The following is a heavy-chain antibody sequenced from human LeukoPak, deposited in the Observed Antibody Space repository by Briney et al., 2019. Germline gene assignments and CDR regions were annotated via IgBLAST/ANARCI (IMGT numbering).Heavy chain of an antibody. CDR3: ARQTGPYYYYYMDV. D-gene: IGHD3-9*01. CDR2: IYTSGST. J-gene: IGHJ6*03. V-gene: IGHV4-61*02. CDR1: GGSISSGSYY. Sequence: SQTLSLTCTVSGGSISSGSYYWSWIRQPAGKGLEWIGRIYTSGSTNYNPSLKSRVTISVDTSKNQFSLKLSSVTAADTAVYYCARQTGPYYYYYMDVWGKGTTVTVSS.